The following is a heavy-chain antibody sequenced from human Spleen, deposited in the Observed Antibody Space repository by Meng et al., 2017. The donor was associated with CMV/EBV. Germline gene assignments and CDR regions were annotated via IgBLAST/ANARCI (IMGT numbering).Heavy chain of an antibody. CDR2: IYHSGST. CDR1: GYSISSGYY. CDR3: ARVSSLELPDFDY. Sequence: SETLSLTCTVSGYSISSGYYWGWIRQPPGKGLEWIGSIYHSGSTYYNPSLKSRVTISVDTSKNQFSLKLSSVTAADTAVYYCARVSSLELPDFDYWGQGTLVTVSS. V-gene: IGHV4-38-2*02. J-gene: IGHJ4*02. D-gene: IGHD1-7*01.